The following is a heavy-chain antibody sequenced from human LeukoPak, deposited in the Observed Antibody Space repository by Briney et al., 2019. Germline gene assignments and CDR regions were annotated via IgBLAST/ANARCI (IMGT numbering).Heavy chain of an antibody. CDR1: GGTFSSYA. Sequence: SVKVSCKASGGTFSSYAISWVRQAPGQGLEWMGGIIPIFGTANYAQKFQGRVTITADESTSTAYMELSSLRSEDTAVYYCARDESGYYYGMDVWGQGTTVTVSS. D-gene: IGHD6-25*01. CDR3: ARDESGYYYGMDV. V-gene: IGHV1-69*13. J-gene: IGHJ6*02. CDR2: IIPIFGTA.